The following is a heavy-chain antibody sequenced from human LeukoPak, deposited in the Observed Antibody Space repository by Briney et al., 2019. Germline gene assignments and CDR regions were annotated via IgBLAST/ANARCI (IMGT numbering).Heavy chain of an antibody. CDR3: ARDYPNPEPGQNWFDP. D-gene: IGHD1-14*01. CDR1: GGTFSSYA. CDR2: IIPIFGTA. Sequence: ASVKVSCKASGGTFSSYAISLVRQAPGQGLEWMGGIIPIFGTANYAQKFQGRVTITTDESTSTAYMELSSLRSEDTAVYYCARDYPNPEPGQNWFDPWGQGTLVTVSS. V-gene: IGHV1-69*05. J-gene: IGHJ5*02.